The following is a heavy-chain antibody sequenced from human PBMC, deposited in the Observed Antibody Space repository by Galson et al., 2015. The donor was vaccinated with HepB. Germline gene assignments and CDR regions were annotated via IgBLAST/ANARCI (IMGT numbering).Heavy chain of an antibody. Sequence: SLRLSCAASGFTFSSYWMSWVRQAPGKGLEWVANIKQDGSEKYYVDSVKGRFTISRDNAKNSLYLQMNSLRAEDTAVYYCARLWPGGYGDPLDAFDIWGQGTMVTVSS. J-gene: IGHJ3*02. V-gene: IGHV3-7*03. CDR2: IKQDGSEK. CDR1: GFTFSSYW. D-gene: IGHD4-17*01. CDR3: ARLWPGGYGDPLDAFDI.